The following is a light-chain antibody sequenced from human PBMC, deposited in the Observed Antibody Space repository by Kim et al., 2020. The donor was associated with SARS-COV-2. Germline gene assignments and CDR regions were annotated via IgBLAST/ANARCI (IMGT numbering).Light chain of an antibody. V-gene: IGKV4-1*01. J-gene: IGKJ1*01. Sequence: ATMNCKSSQSVLYSSNNKTYLTWYQQKPGQPPKLLIYWASTRESGVPDRFSGSGSGTDFTLTISSLQAEDVAVYYCQQYYSTPRTFGQGTKVDIK. CDR3: QQYYSTPRT. CDR1: QSVLYSSNNKTY. CDR2: WAS.